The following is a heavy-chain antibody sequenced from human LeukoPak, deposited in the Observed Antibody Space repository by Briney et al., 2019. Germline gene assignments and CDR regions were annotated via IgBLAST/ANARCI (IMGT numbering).Heavy chain of an antibody. CDR2: ISWNSGSI. Sequence: SGISWNSGSIEYADSVKGRFTISRDNAKNSVYLQMSSLRPEDTAFYYCARAQGYAYGYFDYWGQGTLVTVSS. CDR3: ARAQGYAYGYFDY. V-gene: IGHV3-9*01. D-gene: IGHD3-10*01. J-gene: IGHJ4*02.